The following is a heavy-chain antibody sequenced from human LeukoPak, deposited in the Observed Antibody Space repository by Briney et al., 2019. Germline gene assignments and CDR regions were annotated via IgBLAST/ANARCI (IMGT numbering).Heavy chain of an antibody. Sequence: SGTLSLTCTASGVSISSYYWSWIRQSPGKGLEWIGYIYYSGSINYNPSLKSRVTISVDTSKNQYSLKLSSVTAADTAVYYCARDQSGRSDWYYFDYWGQGTLVTVSS. J-gene: IGHJ4*02. CDR1: GVSISSYY. CDR2: IYYSGSI. V-gene: IGHV4-59*01. CDR3: ARDQSGRSDWYYFDY. D-gene: IGHD6-19*01.